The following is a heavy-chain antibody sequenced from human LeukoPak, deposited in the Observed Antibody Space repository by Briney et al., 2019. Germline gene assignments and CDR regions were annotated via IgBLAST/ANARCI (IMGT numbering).Heavy chain of an antibody. CDR2: INPNSGGT. CDR1: GYTFTGYY. Sequence: ASVKVSCKASGYTFTGYYMHWVRQAPGQGLEWMGWINPNSGGTNYAQKFQGRVTMTRDTSISTAYMELSRLRSDDTAVYYCARVGSGYYYYMDVWAKGTTVTVSS. D-gene: IGHD3-10*01. J-gene: IGHJ6*03. V-gene: IGHV1-2*02. CDR3: ARVGSGYYYYMDV.